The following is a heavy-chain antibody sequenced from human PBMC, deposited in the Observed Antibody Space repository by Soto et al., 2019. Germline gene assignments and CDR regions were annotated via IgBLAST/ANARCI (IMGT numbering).Heavy chain of an antibody. CDR2: IYYSGST. CDR1: GGSIGSGDYY. V-gene: IGHV4-30-4*01. CDR3: AREEYSSSFPAAWNAKNWFDP. J-gene: IGHJ5*02. Sequence: PSETLSLTCTVSGGSIGSGDYYWSWIRQPPGKGLEWIGYIYYSGSTYYNPSLKSRVTISVDTSKNQFSLKLSSVTAADTAVYYCAREEYSSSFPAAWNAKNWFDPWGQGTLVTVSS. D-gene: IGHD6-13*01.